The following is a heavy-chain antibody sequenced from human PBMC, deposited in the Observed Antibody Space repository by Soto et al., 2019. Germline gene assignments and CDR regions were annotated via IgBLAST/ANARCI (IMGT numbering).Heavy chain of an antibody. CDR1: GGSISSYY. CDR3: ASDLSIVATPGDYYGMDV. D-gene: IGHD5-12*01. V-gene: IGHV4-59*01. CDR2: IYYSGST. Sequence: SETLSLTCTVSGGSISSYYWSWIRQPPGKGLEWIGYIYYSGSTNYNPSLKSRVTISVDTSKNQFSLKLSSVTAADTAVYYCASDLSIVATPGDYYGMDVWSQGTTVTVSS. J-gene: IGHJ6*02.